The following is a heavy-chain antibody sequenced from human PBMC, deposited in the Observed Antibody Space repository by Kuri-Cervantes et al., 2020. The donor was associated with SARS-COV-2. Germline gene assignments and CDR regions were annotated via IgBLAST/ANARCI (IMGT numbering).Heavy chain of an antibody. CDR3: ARARWLGGDFGVVIYYMDV. CDR2: ISGSGGST. CDR1: GFTFSSYA. Sequence: GGSLRLSCAASGFTFSSYAMSWVRQAPGKGLEWVSAISGSGGSTYYADSVKGRFTVSRDNAKNSLYLQMNSLRAEDTAVYYCARARWLGGDFGVVIYYMDVWGKGTTVTVSS. J-gene: IGHJ6*03. D-gene: IGHD3-3*01. V-gene: IGHV3-23*01.